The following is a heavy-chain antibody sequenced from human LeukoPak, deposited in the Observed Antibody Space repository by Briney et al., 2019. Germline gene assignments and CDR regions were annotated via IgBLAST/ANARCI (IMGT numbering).Heavy chain of an antibody. J-gene: IGHJ4*02. V-gene: IGHV4-34*01. CDR2: INHSGST. D-gene: IGHD3-22*01. CDR3: ARGRTYYYDSSGRHPVDY. Sequence: SETLSLTCAVYGGSFSGYYWSWIRQPPGKGLEWIGEINHSGSTNYNPSLKSRVTISVDTSKNQFSLKLSPVTAADTAVYYCARGRTYYYDSSGRHPVDYWGQGTLVTVSS. CDR1: GGSFSGYY.